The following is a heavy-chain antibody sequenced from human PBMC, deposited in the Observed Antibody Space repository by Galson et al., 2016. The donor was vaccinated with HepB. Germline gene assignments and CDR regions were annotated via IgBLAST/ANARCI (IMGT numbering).Heavy chain of an antibody. D-gene: IGHD2-8*01. V-gene: IGHV3-23*01. J-gene: IGHJ4*02. CDR1: GFTFSTYT. Sequence: SLRLSCAASGFTFSTYTMAWVRQAPGKGLEWVSNLSGDGATTYYADSVKGRFTISRDNSKNTLYLQMNSLRAEDTAVYYCAEILNGRFDYWGQGTLVTVSS. CDR2: LSGDGATT. CDR3: AEILNGRFDY.